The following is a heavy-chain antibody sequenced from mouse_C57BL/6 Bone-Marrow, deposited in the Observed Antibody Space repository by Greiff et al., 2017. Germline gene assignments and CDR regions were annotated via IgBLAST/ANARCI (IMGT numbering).Heavy chain of an antibody. CDR1: GFNIKDDY. CDR2: LDPENGDT. CDR3: TFYYYGSSYLLWAMDY. J-gene: IGHJ4*01. V-gene: IGHV14-4*01. D-gene: IGHD1-1*01. Sequence: EVQLQESGAELVRPGASVKLSCTASGFNIKDDYMHWVKQRPEQGLEWIGWLDPENGDTEYASKFQGKATITADTSSNTAYLQLSSLTSEDTAVYYCTFYYYGSSYLLWAMDYWGQGTSVTVSS.